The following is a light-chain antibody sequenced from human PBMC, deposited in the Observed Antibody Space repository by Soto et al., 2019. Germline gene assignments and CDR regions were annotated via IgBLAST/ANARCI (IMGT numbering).Light chain of an antibody. CDR1: QSIHIF. CDR2: AAS. Sequence: DIQMTQSPSSLSASVRDRVTITCRASQSIHIFLNWYQQKPGKAPNLLIYAASNLQSGVPSRFSGSGSGTDFTLTISSVQPDDFATYFCQHYDTFSWTFGQGTKVDIK. CDR3: QHYDTFSWT. J-gene: IGKJ1*01. V-gene: IGKV1-39*01.